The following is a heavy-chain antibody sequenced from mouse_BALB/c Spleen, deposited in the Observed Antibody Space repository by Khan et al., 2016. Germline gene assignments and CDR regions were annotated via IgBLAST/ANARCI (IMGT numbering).Heavy chain of an antibody. Sequence: QVQLKESGAELVRPGSSVKISCKASGFAFSSYWMNWVKQRPGQGLEWIGQIYPGDGDTNYNGKFKGKATLTADKSSSTAYMQLSSLTSEDSAVYFCARGTPFANGGQGTLVTVSA. CDR2: IYPGDGDT. CDR3: ARGTPFAN. CDR1: GFAFSSYW. V-gene: IGHV1-80*01. J-gene: IGHJ3*01. D-gene: IGHD2-14*01.